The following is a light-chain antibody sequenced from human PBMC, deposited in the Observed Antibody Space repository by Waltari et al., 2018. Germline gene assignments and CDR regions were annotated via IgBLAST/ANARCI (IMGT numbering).Light chain of an antibody. V-gene: IGLV2-14*02. Sequence: QSALTQPASVSGSPGQSITISCTGSNRDIGTFNLVPWYEQHPGKAPKRIIYEVKHRPAGVSDRFSGSKSDNTASLTISGLQHEDEATYFCSSYGASMTLLFGGGTRVTVL. CDR2: EVK. CDR1: NRDIGTFNL. J-gene: IGLJ3*02. CDR3: SSYGASMTLL.